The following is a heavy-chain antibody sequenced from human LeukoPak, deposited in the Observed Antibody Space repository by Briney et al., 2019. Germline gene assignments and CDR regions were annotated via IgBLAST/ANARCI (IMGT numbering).Heavy chain of an antibody. J-gene: IGHJ3*02. CDR2: IYMSGST. V-gene: IGHV4-61*02. CDR1: GDSISSENYY. CDR3: ARGTYSYDSSGAFDI. D-gene: IGHD3-22*01. Sequence: PSGTLSLTCTVSGDSISSENYYWNWIRQRAGKGLEWIGRIYMSGSTNYNPSLKSRVTISVDTSKNQFSLKLSSVTAADTAVYFCARGTYSYDSSGAFDIWGQGTMVTVSS.